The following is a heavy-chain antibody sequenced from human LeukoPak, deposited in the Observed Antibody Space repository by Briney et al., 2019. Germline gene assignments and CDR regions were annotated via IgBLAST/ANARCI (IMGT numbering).Heavy chain of an antibody. J-gene: IGHJ6*02. CDR2: ISSNGGST. V-gene: IGHV3-64*04. CDR1: GFTFSSYA. Sequence: GGSLRLSCSASGFTFSSYAMHWVRQAPGKGLEYVSAISSNGGSTYYADSVKGRFTISRDNSKNTLYLQMNSLRAEDTAVYYCAKGQQLRRGGMDVWGQGTTVIVSS. D-gene: IGHD6-13*01. CDR3: AKGQQLRRGGMDV.